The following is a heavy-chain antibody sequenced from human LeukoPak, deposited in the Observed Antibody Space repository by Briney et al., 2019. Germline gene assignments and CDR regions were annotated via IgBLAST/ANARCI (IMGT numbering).Heavy chain of an antibody. Sequence: SETLSLTCTVSGGSIRSYYWSWIRQPPGKGLEWIGYIYYSGSTNYNPSLKSRVTISVDTSKNQFSLKLSSVTAADTAVYYCAKDSYYYDSSGYSAFDYWGQGTLVTVSS. CDR3: AKDSYYYDSSGYSAFDY. CDR1: GGSIRSYY. D-gene: IGHD3-22*01. CDR2: IYYSGST. V-gene: IGHV4-59*01. J-gene: IGHJ4*02.